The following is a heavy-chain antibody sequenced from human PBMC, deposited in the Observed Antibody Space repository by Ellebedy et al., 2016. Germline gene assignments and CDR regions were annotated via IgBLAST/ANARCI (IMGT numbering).Heavy chain of an antibody. CDR3: ARDPMIWIFDY. Sequence: GGSLRLSCAASGFTFSSYSMNWVRQAPGKGLEWVSSISSSSGYIHYADSVKGRFTISRDNAKNSLYLQMNSLRAEDTAVYYCARDPMIWIFDYWGQGTLVTVSS. CDR1: GFTFSSYS. J-gene: IGHJ4*02. CDR2: ISSSSGYI. D-gene: IGHD3-22*01. V-gene: IGHV3-21*01.